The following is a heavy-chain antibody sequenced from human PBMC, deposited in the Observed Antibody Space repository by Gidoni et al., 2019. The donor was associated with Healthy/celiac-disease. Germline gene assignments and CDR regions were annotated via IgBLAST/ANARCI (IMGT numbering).Heavy chain of an antibody. CDR1: GFTFSSYW. D-gene: IGHD2-8*01. J-gene: IGHJ4*02. Sequence: EVQLVESGGGLVQPGGSLRLYCAASGFTFSSYWMSWARQGPGKGLEWGANIKQDGSEKYYVDSVKGRFTISRDNAKNSLYLQMNSLRAEDTAVYYCARETYCTNGVCYPLGFDYWGQGTLVTVSS. CDR3: ARETYCTNGVCYPLGFDY. V-gene: IGHV3-7*03. CDR2: IKQDGSEK.